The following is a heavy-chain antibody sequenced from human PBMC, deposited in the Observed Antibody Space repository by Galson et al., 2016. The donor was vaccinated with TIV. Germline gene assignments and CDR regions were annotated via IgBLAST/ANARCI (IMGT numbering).Heavy chain of an antibody. D-gene: IGHD5-18*01. J-gene: IGHJ6*02. V-gene: IGHV1-3*01. Sequence: SVKVSCKASGYTFTNYIMHWVRQAPGQRLEWMGWINAGNGNTKYSQKFQGRVTISADESTSTLYMEVRSLRSEDTAVYYCAKDRNTAMDTYHYYYGMDVWGQGTTVIVSS. CDR3: AKDRNTAMDTYHYYYGMDV. CDR2: INAGNGNT. CDR1: GYTFTNYI.